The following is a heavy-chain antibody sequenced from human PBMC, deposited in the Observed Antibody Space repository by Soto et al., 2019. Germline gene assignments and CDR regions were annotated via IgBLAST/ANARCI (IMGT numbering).Heavy chain of an antibody. V-gene: IGHV4-59*01. CDR1: GGSISSYY. Sequence: PSETLSLTCTVSGGSISSYYWSWIRQPPGKGLEWIGYIYYSGSTNYNPSLKSRVTISVDTSKNQFSLKLSSVTAADTAVYYCARYQLLCREISCWFDPWGQGTLVTVSS. J-gene: IGHJ5*02. CDR3: ARYQLLCREISCWFDP. D-gene: IGHD2-2*01. CDR2: IYYSGST.